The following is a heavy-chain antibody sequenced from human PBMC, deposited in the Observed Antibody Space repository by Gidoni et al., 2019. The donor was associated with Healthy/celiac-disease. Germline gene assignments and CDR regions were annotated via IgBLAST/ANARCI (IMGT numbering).Heavy chain of an antibody. CDR2: IKGKTDGGTT. V-gene: IGHV3-15*01. Sequence: EVQLMESGGSLVKPEGSLKLTCPAHGFNFRTAGMSCVRQAPGKGLWLVGRIKGKTDGGTTDYAAPVKGRFTISRDDSKNTLYLQMNSLKPEDTAVYYCTTQYGDYPPGWFDPWGQGTLVPVSS. J-gene: IGHJ5*02. D-gene: IGHD4-17*01. CDR3: TTQYGDYPPGWFDP. CDR1: GFNFRTAG.